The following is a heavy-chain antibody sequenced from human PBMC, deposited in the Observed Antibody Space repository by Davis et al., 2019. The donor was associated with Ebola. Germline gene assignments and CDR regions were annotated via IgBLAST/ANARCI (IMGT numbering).Heavy chain of an antibody. J-gene: IGHJ3*01. CDR1: GYRFTSHW. V-gene: IGHV5-51*01. Sequence: GESLKISCKVSGYRFTSHWIGWVRQMPGKGLEWMGFVHPVDSDTRYSSSVQGQVTISVDNSISTAYLQWTSLKASDTAMYYCARQATTQQYSPSGFDVWGRGTMVVVSS. D-gene: IGHD1-26*01. CDR3: ARQATTQQYSPSGFDV. CDR2: VHPVDSDT.